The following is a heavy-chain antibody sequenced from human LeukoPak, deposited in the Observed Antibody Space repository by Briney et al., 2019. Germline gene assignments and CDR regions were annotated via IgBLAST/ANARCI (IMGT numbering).Heavy chain of an antibody. J-gene: IGHJ4*02. CDR2: IYSGGST. Sequence: GGSLRLSCAVSGFTVSSNYMNWVRQAPGKGLEWVSIIYSGGSTYYADSVKGRFTISRDNSKNTMYLQMNSLRAEDTAVYYCARVTITAPGLWGQGTLVTVSS. CDR1: GFTVSSNY. D-gene: IGHD6-13*01. V-gene: IGHV3-66*01. CDR3: ARVTITAPGL.